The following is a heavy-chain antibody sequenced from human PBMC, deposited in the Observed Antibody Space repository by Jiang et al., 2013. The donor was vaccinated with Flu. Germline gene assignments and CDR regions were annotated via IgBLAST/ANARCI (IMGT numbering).Heavy chain of an antibody. Sequence: QLVESGGGVVQPGRSLRLSCAASGFTFSSYGMHWVRQAPGKGLEWVAVIWYDGSNKYYADSVKGRFTISRDNSKNTLYLQMNSLRAEDTAVYYCARDGSGRGVPAAIEEYWFDPWGQGTLVTVSS. D-gene: IGHD2-2*02. CDR2: IWYDGSNK. CDR1: GFTFSSYG. CDR3: ARDGSGRGVPAAIEEYWFDP. J-gene: IGHJ5*02. V-gene: IGHV3-33*01.